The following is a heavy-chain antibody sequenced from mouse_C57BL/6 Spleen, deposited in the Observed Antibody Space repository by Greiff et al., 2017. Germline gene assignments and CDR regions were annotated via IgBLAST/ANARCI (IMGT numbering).Heavy chain of an antibody. V-gene: IGHV1-53*01. Sequence: QVHVKQPGTELVKPGASVKLSCKASGYTFTSYWMHWVKQRPGQGLEWIGNINPSNGGTNYNEKFKSKATLTVDTSSSTAYMQLSSLTSEDSAVYYCASVAYYGSSDWYFDVWGTGTTVTVSS. CDR3: ASVAYYGSSDWYFDV. CDR1: GYTFTSYW. D-gene: IGHD1-1*01. J-gene: IGHJ1*03. CDR2: INPSNGGT.